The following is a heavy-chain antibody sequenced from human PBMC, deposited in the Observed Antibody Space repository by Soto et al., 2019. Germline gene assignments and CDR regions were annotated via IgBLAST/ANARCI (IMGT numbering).Heavy chain of an antibody. CDR1: GGTFSNYA. CDR2: IIPIFGTT. J-gene: IGHJ1*01. V-gene: IGHV1-69*12. CDR3: ASRGERDYNDTSGYG. D-gene: IGHD3-22*01. Sequence: QVQLVQSGAEVKKPGSSVKVSCKASGGTFSNYALSWVRQAPGQGLEWMGDIIPIFGTTNNAQKFQGRVTITADEATSTAYMELSSLRSEDTAVYNCASRGERDYNDTSGYGWGQGTLVTVSS.